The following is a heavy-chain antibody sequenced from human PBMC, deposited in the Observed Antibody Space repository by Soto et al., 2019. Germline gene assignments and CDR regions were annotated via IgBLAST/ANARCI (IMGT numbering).Heavy chain of an antibody. V-gene: IGHV3-33*01. D-gene: IGHD2-2*01. CDR3: ARDGGYCSSTSCYAATYFDY. CDR1: GFTFSSYG. CDR2: IWYDGSNK. Sequence: GGSLRLSCAASGFTFSSYGMHWVRQAPGKGLEWVAVIWYDGSNKYYAGSVKGRFTISRDNSKNTLYLQMNSLRAEDTAVYYCARDGGYCSSTSCYAATYFDYWGQGTLVTVSS. J-gene: IGHJ4*02.